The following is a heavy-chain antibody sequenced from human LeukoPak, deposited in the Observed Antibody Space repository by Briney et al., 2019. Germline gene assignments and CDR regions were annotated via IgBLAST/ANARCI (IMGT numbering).Heavy chain of an antibody. CDR1: GFTFSSYG. CDR3: ARDLNTAMVTLGGTIDP. D-gene: IGHD5-18*01. Sequence: PGRSLRLSCAAPGFTFSSYGMHWVRQAPGKGLEWVAVIWYDGSNKYYADSVKGRFTISRDNSKNTLYLQMNSLRAEDTAVYYCARDLNTAMVTLGGTIDPWGQGTLVTVSS. J-gene: IGHJ5*02. V-gene: IGHV3-33*01. CDR2: IWYDGSNK.